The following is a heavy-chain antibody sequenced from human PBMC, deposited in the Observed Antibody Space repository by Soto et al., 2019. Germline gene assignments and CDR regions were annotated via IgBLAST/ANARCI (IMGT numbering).Heavy chain of an antibody. Sequence: SETLSLTCAVYGGSFSGYYWSWIRQPPGKGLEWIGEINHSGSTNYNPSLKSRVTISVDTSKNQFSLKLSSVTAADTAVYYCAGRLYSSSWKQWGQGTLVTVSS. CDR1: GGSFSGYY. CDR3: AGRLYSSSWKQ. CDR2: INHSGST. J-gene: IGHJ4*02. D-gene: IGHD6-13*01. V-gene: IGHV4-34*01.